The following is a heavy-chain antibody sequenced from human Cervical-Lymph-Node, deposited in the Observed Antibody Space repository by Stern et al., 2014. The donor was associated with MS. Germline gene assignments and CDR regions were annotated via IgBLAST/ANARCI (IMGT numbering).Heavy chain of an antibody. J-gene: IGHJ2*01. CDR3: VRQLGIMSYWYFDL. D-gene: IGHD7-27*01. Sequence: QVQLQESGPRLVKPSQTLSLTCTVSGGSLSSGGFYWSWVRQHPGKGLEWIGYIYYTGSTYSNPSLKSRVTISVDTSNNQVSLNLTSVTVADTAVYFCVRQLGIMSYWYFDLWGRGALVSVSS. CDR1: GGSLSSGGFY. CDR2: IYYTGST. V-gene: IGHV4-31*03.